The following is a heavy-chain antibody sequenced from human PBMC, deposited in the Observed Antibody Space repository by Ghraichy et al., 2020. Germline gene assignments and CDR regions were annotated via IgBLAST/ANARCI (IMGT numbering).Heavy chain of an antibody. Sequence: GASLNISCVASGFTFSAYWMSWVRQAPGKGLEWVANIKQDGRERNYVGSVKGRFTISRDNAKNSVYLQMSSLRAEDTALYYCVRDFRLLAVAGRGDGEPWGQGTLVIVSS. CDR1: GFTFSAYW. CDR3: VRDFRLLAVAGRGDGEP. V-gene: IGHV3-7*03. D-gene: IGHD6-19*01. J-gene: IGHJ5*02. CDR2: IKQDGRER.